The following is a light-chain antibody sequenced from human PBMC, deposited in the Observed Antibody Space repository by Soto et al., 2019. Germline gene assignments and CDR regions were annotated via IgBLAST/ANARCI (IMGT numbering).Light chain of an antibody. Sequence: DIVMTQSPDSLAVSLGERATINCKSTQSVLYSSNNKNYLAWYQQKVGQPPKLLIYWASTRESGVPDRFSGSGSGTDFTLTSSSLRAEDVAVYYCQQYYTSPITFGQGTRLEI. CDR2: WAS. V-gene: IGKV4-1*01. CDR3: QQYYTSPIT. CDR1: QSVLYSSNNKNY. J-gene: IGKJ5*01.